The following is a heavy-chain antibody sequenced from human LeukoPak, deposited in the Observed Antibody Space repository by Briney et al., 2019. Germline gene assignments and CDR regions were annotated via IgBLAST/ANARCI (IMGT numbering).Heavy chain of an antibody. Sequence: SETLSLTCTVSGGSISSSDYYWSWIRQPPGEGLEWIGHIYYTGSTYYNPSLKSRVTISVDTSKNQFSLKVSSLTATDTALYYCARQPMVVGYYYYYMDVWGKGTTVTVSS. J-gene: IGHJ6*03. D-gene: IGHD4/OR15-4a*01. CDR2: IYYTGST. V-gene: IGHV4-39*01. CDR1: GGSISSSDYY. CDR3: ARQPMVVGYYYYYMDV.